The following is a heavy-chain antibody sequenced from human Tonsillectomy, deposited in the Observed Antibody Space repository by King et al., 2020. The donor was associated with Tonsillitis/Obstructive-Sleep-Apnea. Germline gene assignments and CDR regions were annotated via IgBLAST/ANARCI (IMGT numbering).Heavy chain of an antibody. CDR3: ARHDGPYCGGDCYFGTDY. V-gene: IGHV4-39*01. D-gene: IGHD2-21*01. CDR1: SGSISSSSNY. J-gene: IGHJ4*02. Sequence: QLQESGPGLVKPSETLSLTCTVSSGSISSSSNYWGWIRQPPGKGLEWIGSIYYTVSTYYNTSLKSRVTTSVDTSKNHFSLKLTSVTAADTAVNYCARHDGPYCGGDCYFGTDYWGQGTLVTVSS. CDR2: IYYTVST.